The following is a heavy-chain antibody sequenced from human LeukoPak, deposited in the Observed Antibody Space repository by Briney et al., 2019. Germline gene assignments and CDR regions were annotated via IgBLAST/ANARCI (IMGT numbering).Heavy chain of an antibody. V-gene: IGHV4-4*07. Sequence: SETLSLTCTVSGGSISSYYWSWIRQPAGKGLEWIGRIYTSGSTNYNPSLKSRVTMSVDTSKNQFSLKLSSGTAADTAVYYCARDWAAAGTASRDWFDPWGQGTLVTVSS. J-gene: IGHJ5*02. CDR2: IYTSGST. CDR3: ARDWAAAGTASRDWFDP. CDR1: GGSISSYY. D-gene: IGHD6-13*01.